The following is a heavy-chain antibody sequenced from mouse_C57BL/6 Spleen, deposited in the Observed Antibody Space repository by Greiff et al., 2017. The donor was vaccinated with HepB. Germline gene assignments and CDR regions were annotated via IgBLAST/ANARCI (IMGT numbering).Heavy chain of an antibody. D-gene: IGHD1-1*01. CDR3: ARDYYGSSYDLFDY. J-gene: IGHJ2*01. V-gene: IGHV3-6*01. CDR2: ISYDGSN. Sequence: EVKLMESGPGLVKPSQSLSLTCSVTGYSITSGYYWNWIRQFPGNKLEWMGYISYDGSNNYNPSLKNRISITRDTSKNQFFLKLNSVTTEDTATYYCARDYYGSSYDLFDYWGQGTTLTVSS. CDR1: GYSITSGYY.